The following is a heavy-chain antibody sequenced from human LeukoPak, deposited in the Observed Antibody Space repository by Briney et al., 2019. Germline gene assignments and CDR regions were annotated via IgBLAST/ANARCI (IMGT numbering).Heavy chain of an antibody. CDR3: ARHAPDNWFDP. J-gene: IGHJ5*02. CDR1: GDSISTTTSY. V-gene: IGHV4-39*01. CDR2: VYYSGST. Sequence: PSETLSLTCTVSGDSISTTTSYWGWIRQPPGKGLEWIGSVYYSGSTFYNPSLTSRVGIAVDTSKNQFSLKLTSVTAADTAIYYCARHAPDNWFDPWGQGSLVTVSS.